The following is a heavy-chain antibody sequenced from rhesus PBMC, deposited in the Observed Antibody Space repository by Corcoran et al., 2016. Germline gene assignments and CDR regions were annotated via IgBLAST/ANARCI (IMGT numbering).Heavy chain of an antibody. CDR2: ISGSSGST. CDR3: ARDIPRIAAGRSAFDF. D-gene: IGHD6-13*01. Sequence: QVQLQESGPGLVKPSETLSLTCAVSGGSISSSNWWSWIRQPPGKGLEWIGFISGSSGSTYYNPSRTIRVTMSTATSKNHFSLKLSSVTAADTAVYYCARDIPRIAAGRSAFDFWGQGLRVSVSS. CDR1: GGSISSSNW. J-gene: IGHJ3*01. V-gene: IGHV4-65*01.